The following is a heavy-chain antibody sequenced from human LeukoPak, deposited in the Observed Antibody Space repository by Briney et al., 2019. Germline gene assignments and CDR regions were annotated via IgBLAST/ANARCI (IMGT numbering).Heavy chain of an antibody. Sequence: PGRSLRLSCAASGLTFSNYGMHWVRQAPGKGLEWVAVISYDASNKYYGDSVKGRFTISRDNSKNTLYLHMNSLRTDDTAVYYCAKDGSAYGGLADYWGQGTLVTVSS. CDR3: AKDGSAYGGLADY. CDR1: GLTFSNYG. J-gene: IGHJ4*02. CDR2: ISYDASNK. D-gene: IGHD5-12*01. V-gene: IGHV3-30*18.